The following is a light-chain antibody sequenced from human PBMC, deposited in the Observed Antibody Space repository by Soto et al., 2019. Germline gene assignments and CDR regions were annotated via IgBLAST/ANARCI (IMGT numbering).Light chain of an antibody. CDR2: DAS. J-gene: IGKJ1*01. CDR1: QSVSSY. Sequence: ETVMTQSPATLSVSPGERSTLSFRASQSVSSYLAWYQQKPGQAPRLLIYDASNRATGIPARFSGSGSGTDFTLTISSLEPEDFAVYYCQQRSNWLWTFGQGTKVDIK. V-gene: IGKV3-11*01. CDR3: QQRSNWLWT.